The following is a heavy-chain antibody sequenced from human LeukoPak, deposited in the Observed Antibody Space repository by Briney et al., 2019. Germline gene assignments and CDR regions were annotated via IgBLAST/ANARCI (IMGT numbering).Heavy chain of an antibody. Sequence: PGGSLRLSCAASGFTFSSYWMSWVRQAPGKGLEWVANIKQDGSEKYYVDSVKGRFTISRDNAKNSLYLQMNSLRAEDTAVYYCAKVINDYSNYSYYYYYKDVWGKGTTVTVSS. D-gene: IGHD4-11*01. CDR2: IKQDGSEK. V-gene: IGHV3-7*01. CDR1: GFTFSSYW. J-gene: IGHJ6*03. CDR3: AKVINDYSNYSYYYYYKDV.